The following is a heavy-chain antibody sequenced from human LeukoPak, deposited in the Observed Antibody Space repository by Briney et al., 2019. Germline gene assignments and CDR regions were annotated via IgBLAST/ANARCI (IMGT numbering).Heavy chain of an antibody. CDR3: ARDYYESSGYYPWNY. CDR2: ISNDGSNK. J-gene: IGHJ4*02. Sequence: GGSLRLSCAASGFTFSSYWMHWVRQAPGKGLEWVAVISNDGSNKYYADSVKGRFTISRDNSKNTLYLQMNSLRAEDTAVYYCARDYYESSGYYPWNYWGQGTLVTVSS. CDR1: GFTFSSYW. V-gene: IGHV3-30*03. D-gene: IGHD3-22*01.